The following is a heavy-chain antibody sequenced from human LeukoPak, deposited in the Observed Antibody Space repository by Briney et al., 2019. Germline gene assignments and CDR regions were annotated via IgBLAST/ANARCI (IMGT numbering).Heavy chain of an antibody. Sequence: GGSLRLSCAASGFTFSSYWMHWVRQAPGKGLVWVSRINSDGSSTSYAGSVKGRFTISRDNAKNTLYLQMNSLRAEDTAVYYCARGQLVYYYGMDVWGQGTTVTVSS. CDR3: ARGQLVYYYGMDV. J-gene: IGHJ6*02. CDR1: GFTFSSYW. V-gene: IGHV3-74*01. CDR2: INSDGSST. D-gene: IGHD1-1*01.